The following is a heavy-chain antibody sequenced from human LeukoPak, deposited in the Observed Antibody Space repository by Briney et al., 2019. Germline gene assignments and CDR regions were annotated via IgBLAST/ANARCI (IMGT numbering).Heavy chain of an antibody. CDR3: ARQGSEIDY. J-gene: IGHJ4*02. Sequence: PRGSLRLSCAASGFTFSTYAINWVRQAPGKGLEWVSRISSSGDTIYYADSVKGRFTVSRDNAENSLYLQMNSLRAEDTAMYYCARQGSEIDYWGQGTLVTVSS. CDR1: GFTFSTYA. CDR2: ISSSGDTI. V-gene: IGHV3-48*04.